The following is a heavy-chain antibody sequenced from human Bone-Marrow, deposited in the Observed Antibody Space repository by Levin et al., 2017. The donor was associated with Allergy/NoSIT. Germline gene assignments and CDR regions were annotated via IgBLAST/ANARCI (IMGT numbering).Heavy chain of an antibody. V-gene: IGHV1-8*01. CDR2: MYPNSDNA. CDR3: ARGELGSGYLFDY. J-gene: IGHJ4*02. D-gene: IGHD5-12*01. CDR1: GYTFTSFD. Sequence: ASVKVSCKTSGYTFTSFDINWVRQATGQGLEWMGWMYPNSDNAGYAQKFQGRVTMTRKTSISTAYMALSSLRSQDTAISYCARGELGSGYLFDYWGQGTLVTVSS.